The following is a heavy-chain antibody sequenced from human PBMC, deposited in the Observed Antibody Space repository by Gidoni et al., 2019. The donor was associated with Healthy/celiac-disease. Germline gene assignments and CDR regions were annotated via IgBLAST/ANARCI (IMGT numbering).Heavy chain of an antibody. CDR1: GGSISSYY. Sequence: QVQLQESGPGLVKPSETLSLTCTVPGGSISSYYWSWIRQPPGKGLEWIGYIYYSGSTNYNPSLKSRVTISVDTSKNQFSLKLSSVTAADTAVYYCAREGEDNAFDIWGQGTMVTVSS. V-gene: IGHV4-59*01. D-gene: IGHD3-10*01. CDR3: AREGEDNAFDI. J-gene: IGHJ3*02. CDR2: IYYSGST.